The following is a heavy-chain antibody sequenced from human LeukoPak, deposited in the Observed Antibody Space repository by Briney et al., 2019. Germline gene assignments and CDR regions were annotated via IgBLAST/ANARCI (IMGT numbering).Heavy chain of an antibody. D-gene: IGHD3-22*01. V-gene: IGHV1-46*01. J-gene: IGHJ4*02. CDR2: INPSGGST. CDR3: ARDSFYDSSGPVDY. Sequence: GASVKVSCKASGYXFTSYHIHWVRQAPGQGLEWLGIINPSGGSTSYAQRFQGRVTMTRDTSTSTVYMELSSLRSEDTAVYYCARDSFYDSSGPVDYWGQGTLVTVSS. CDR1: GYXFTSYH.